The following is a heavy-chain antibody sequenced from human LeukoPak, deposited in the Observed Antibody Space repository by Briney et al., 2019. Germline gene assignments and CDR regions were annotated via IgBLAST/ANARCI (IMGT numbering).Heavy chain of an antibody. CDR2: INPNSGGT. CDR1: GYTFTGYY. J-gene: IGHJ4*02. D-gene: IGHD2-15*01. V-gene: IGHV1-2*02. CDR3: ARDRAVVVVAAILSY. Sequence: GASVEVSCKASGYTFTGYYMHWVRQAPGQGLEWMGWINPNSGGTNYAQKFQGRVTMTRDTSISTAYMELSRLRSDDTAVYYCARDRAVVVVAAILSYWGQGTLVTVSS.